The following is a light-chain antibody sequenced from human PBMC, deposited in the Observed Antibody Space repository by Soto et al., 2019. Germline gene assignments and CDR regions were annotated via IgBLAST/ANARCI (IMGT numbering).Light chain of an antibody. Sequence: QSVLTQPASVSGSPGQSITISCTGTSTDIGGYRYVSWYQQHPGKVPKLIIYEVNNRPSGVSDRFSGSKSDNTASLTISGLQAEDEADYYCSSYRTISTLVFGGGTKVTV. J-gene: IGLJ3*02. CDR2: EVN. CDR3: SSYRTISTLV. V-gene: IGLV2-14*01. CDR1: STDIGGYRY.